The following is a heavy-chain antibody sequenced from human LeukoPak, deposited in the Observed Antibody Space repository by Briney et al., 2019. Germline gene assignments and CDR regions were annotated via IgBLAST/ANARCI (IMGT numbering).Heavy chain of an antibody. CDR1: GGSFSGYY. CDR2: INHSGST. CDR3: ARRQMATKGALDY. Sequence: SETLSLTCAVYGGSFSGYYWSWIRQPPGKGLEWIGEINHSGSTNYNPSLKSRVTISVDTSKNQFSLKLSSVTAADTAVYYCARRQMATKGALDYWGQGTLVTVSS. D-gene: IGHD5-24*01. J-gene: IGHJ4*02. V-gene: IGHV4-34*01.